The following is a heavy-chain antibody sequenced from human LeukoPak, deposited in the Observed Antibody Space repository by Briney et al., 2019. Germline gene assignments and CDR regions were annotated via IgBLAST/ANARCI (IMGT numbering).Heavy chain of an antibody. V-gene: IGHV4-39*07. J-gene: IGHJ4*02. Sequence: SETLSLTCTVSGGSISSSSYYWGWIRQPPGKGLEWIGSIYYSGSTYYNPSLKSRVTISVDTSKNQFSLKLSSVTAADTAVYYCASVYDSSGTRWGYFDYWGQGTLVTVSS. CDR1: GGSISSSSYY. D-gene: IGHD3-22*01. CDR2: IYYSGST. CDR3: ASVYDSSGTRWGYFDY.